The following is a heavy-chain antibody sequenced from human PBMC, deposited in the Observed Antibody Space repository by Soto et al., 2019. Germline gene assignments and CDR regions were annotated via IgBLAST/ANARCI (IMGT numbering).Heavy chain of an antibody. CDR1: GFTFSDYY. CDR2: ISSSGSTI. V-gene: IGHV3-11*01. Sequence: GGSLRLSCAASGFTFSDYYMSWIRQAPGKGLEWVSYISSSGSTIYYADSVKGRFTISRDNAKNSLYLQMNSLRAEDTAVYYCARDWRRHSSSWYSSPYYYYMDVWGKGTTVTVSS. CDR3: ARDWRRHSSSWYSSPYYYYMDV. D-gene: IGHD6-13*01. J-gene: IGHJ6*03.